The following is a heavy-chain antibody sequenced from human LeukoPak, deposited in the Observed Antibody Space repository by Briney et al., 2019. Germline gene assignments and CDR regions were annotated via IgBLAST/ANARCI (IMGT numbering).Heavy chain of an antibody. D-gene: IGHD3-16*01. CDR3: AKDGLYYDGSEHVYYFDS. V-gene: IGHV3-23*01. Sequence: GGSLRLSCVASGFTFSRPAMSWVRQAPGKGLEFVSSIIYSGTATYYAVSVKGRFTISRDNSKNTLYLQMNSLRAEDTAHYYCAKDGLYYDGSEHVYYFDSWGQGTLVTVSS. CDR2: IIYSGTAT. CDR1: GFTFSRPA. J-gene: IGHJ4*02.